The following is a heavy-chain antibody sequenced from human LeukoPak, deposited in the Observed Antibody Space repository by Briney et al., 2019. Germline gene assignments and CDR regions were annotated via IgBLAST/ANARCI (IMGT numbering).Heavy chain of an antibody. CDR2: INSDGSIT. D-gene: IGHD4/OR15-4a*01. CDR1: GFTFTTYW. Sequence: GGPLRLSCAASGFTFTTYWMHWVRHAPGKGLVWVSHINSDGSITSYADSVKGRFTISRDNAKNSLFLQMNSLRAEDTAVYYCAKGTKPVMTIPDYWGQGTLVTVSS. J-gene: IGHJ4*02. CDR3: AKGTKPVMTIPDY. V-gene: IGHV3-74*01.